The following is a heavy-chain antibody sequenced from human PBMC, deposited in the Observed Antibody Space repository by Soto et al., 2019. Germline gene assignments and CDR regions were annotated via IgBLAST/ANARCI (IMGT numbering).Heavy chain of an antibody. V-gene: IGHV3-74*01. Sequence: PGGSLRLSCAASGFTFSSYWMHWVRQVPEKGLVWVSRINSDGSITNYADAVKGRFTISRDNVKNTLYMQMHCLRAEDTAVYYCVRYPRSVGGTYRPDYWGQGTLVTVSS. CDR2: INSDGSIT. CDR1: GFTFSSYW. J-gene: IGHJ4*02. CDR3: VRYPRSVGGTYRPDY. D-gene: IGHD3-16*02.